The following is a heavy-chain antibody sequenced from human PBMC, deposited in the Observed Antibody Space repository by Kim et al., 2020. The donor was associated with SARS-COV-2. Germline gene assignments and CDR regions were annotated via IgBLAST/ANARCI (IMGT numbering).Heavy chain of an antibody. CDR1: GYTLTELS. CDR2: FDPEDGET. J-gene: IGHJ6*02. V-gene: IGHV1-24*01. Sequence: ASVKVSCKVSGYTLTELSMHWVRQAPGKGLEWMGGFDPEDGETIYAQKFQGRVTMTEDTSTDTAYMELSSLRSEDTAGYYCATGPGVVIARRYYYYGMDVWGQGTTVTVSS. CDR3: ATGPGVVIARRYYYYGMDV. D-gene: IGHD2-21*01.